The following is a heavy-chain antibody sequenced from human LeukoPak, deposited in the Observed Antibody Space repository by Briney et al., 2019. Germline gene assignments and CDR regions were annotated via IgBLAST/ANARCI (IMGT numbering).Heavy chain of an antibody. CDR1: GGSVSSGSYY. CDR2: ISYSGST. D-gene: IGHD3-22*01. Sequence: SETLSLTCTVSGGSVSSGSYYWSWIRQPPGKGLEWIGYISYSGSTNYNPSLKSRVTISVDTSKNQFSLKLSSVTAADTAVYYCARALTYYYDSRGSIYPWGQGTLVTVSS. V-gene: IGHV4-61*01. J-gene: IGHJ5*02. CDR3: ARALTYYYDSRGSIYP.